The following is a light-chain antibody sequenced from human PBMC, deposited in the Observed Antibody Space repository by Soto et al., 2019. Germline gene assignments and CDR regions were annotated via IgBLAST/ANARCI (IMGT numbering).Light chain of an antibody. CDR3: QQFYIFPVT. J-gene: IGKJ5*01. V-gene: IGKV1-13*02. CDR2: KAS. CDR1: QDIHTF. Sequence: AIQLTQSPSSVSASVGDRITIICRAIQDIHTFLAWYQQKPGKAPQLLIYKASTLESGVLSRFSGRGSATDITLTITSLQPEDFATYSCQQFYIFPVTFGQGTRLEIK.